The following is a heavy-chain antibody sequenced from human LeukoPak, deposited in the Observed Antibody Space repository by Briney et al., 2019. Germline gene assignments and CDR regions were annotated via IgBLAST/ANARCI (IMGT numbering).Heavy chain of an antibody. J-gene: IGHJ4*02. CDR2: IYSGGST. D-gene: IGHD3-22*01. CDR3: ASEGYYDSSGYFDY. Sequence: PGGSLRLSCAASGFTVSSNYMSWVRQAPGKGLEWVSVIYSGGSTYYADSVKGRFTISRDNSKNTLYLQMNSLRAEDTAVYYCASEGYYDSSGYFDYWGQGTLVTVSS. V-gene: IGHV3-66*02. CDR1: GFTVSSNY.